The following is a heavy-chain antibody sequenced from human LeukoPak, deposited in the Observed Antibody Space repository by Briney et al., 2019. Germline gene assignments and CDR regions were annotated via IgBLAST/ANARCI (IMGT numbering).Heavy chain of an antibody. CDR2: IFGSGGST. D-gene: IGHD1-14*01. CDR3: AKWGLVTTQGYYYYYMDV. J-gene: IGHJ6*03. CDR1: GFTFSSYA. V-gene: IGHV3-23*01. Sequence: GGSLRLSCAASGFTFSSYAMYWVRQAPGKGLEWVPGIFGSGGSTHYADSVKGRFTISRDNSKNTVYLQMNSLRAEDTAVYYCAKWGLVTTQGYYYYYMDVWGKGTTVTVSS.